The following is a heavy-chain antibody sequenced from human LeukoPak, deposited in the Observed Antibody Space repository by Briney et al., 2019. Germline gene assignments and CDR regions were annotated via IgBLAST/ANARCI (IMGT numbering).Heavy chain of an antibody. V-gene: IGHV3-30-3*01. J-gene: IGHJ5*02. D-gene: IGHD5-18*01. CDR3: ARNVDTAMATNWFDP. CDR1: GFTFSSYA. Sequence: GGSLRLSCAASGFTFSSYAMHWVRQAPGKGLEWVAVISYDGSNKYYADSVKGRFTISRDNSKNTLYLQMNSLRAEDTAVYYCARNVDTAMATNWFDPWGQGTLVTVSS. CDR2: ISYDGSNK.